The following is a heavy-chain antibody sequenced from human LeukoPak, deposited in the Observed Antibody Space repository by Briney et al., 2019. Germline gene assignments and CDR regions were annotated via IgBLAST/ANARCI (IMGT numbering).Heavy chain of an antibody. CDR2: ISYDGSNK. CDR3: ATPPGNPYFDY. D-gene: IGHD1-1*01. Sequence: SLRLSCAASGFTFSSYAMHWVRQAPGKGLEWVAVISYDGSNKYYADSVKGRFTISRDNSKNPLYLQMNSLRAEDTAVYYCATPPGNPYFDYWGQGTLVTVSS. CDR1: GFTFSSYA. J-gene: IGHJ4*02. V-gene: IGHV3-30-3*01.